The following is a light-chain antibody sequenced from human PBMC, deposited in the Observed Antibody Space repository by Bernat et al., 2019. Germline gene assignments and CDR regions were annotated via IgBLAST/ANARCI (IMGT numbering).Light chain of an antibody. Sequence: DIQMTQSPSLLSASVGDRVTITCRASQSISSYLNWYQQKPGKAPKLLIYAASSLQSGVPSRFSASGSGTDFTLTISSLQPEDFATYYCQQSYSTLGAFGQGTKLVIK. CDR1: QSISSY. V-gene: IGKV1-39*01. CDR2: AAS. CDR3: QQSYSTLGA. J-gene: IGKJ2*01.